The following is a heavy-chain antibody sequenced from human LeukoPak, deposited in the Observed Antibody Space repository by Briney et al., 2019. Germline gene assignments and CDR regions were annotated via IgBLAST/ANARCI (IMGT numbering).Heavy chain of an antibody. D-gene: IGHD5-18*01. V-gene: IGHV3-21*01. J-gene: IGHJ4*02. CDR1: GFTFSSYS. CDR3: ARGEIYSYGPTSD. CDR2: ISSSSSYI. Sequence: GGSLRLSCAASGFTFSSYSMYWVRQAPGKGLEWVSSISSSSSYIYYADSVKGRFTISRDNAKNSLYLQMNSLRAEDTAVYYCARGEIYSYGPTSDWGQGTLVTVSS.